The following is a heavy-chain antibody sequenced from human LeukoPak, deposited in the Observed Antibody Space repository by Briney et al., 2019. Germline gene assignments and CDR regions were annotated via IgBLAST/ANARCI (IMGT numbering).Heavy chain of an antibody. Sequence: PGGSLRLSCAASGFTFSDYYMSWMRQAPGKGLEWVSSISTTSSYTNYANSVKGRFTISRDNAKNTLYLQMNSLRAEDTAVYYCAKDGVYGGSYPYYFDYWGQGTLVTVSS. CDR1: GFTFSDYY. V-gene: IGHV3-11*05. J-gene: IGHJ4*02. D-gene: IGHD1-26*01. CDR2: ISTTSSYT. CDR3: AKDGVYGGSYPYYFDY.